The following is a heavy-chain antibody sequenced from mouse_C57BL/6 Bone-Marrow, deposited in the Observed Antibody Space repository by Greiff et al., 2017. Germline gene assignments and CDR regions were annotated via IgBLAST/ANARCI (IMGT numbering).Heavy chain of an antibody. Sequence: SGPELVKPGASVKMSCKASGYTFTDYNMHWVKQSHGKSLEWIGYINPNNGGTSYNQKFKGKATLTVNKSSSTAYMERRSLTSEDSAVYYCARTLYYSNYDFDYWGQGTTLTVSS. V-gene: IGHV1-22*01. CDR3: ARTLYYSNYDFDY. D-gene: IGHD2-5*01. CDR1: GYTFTDYN. CDR2: INPNNGGT. J-gene: IGHJ2*01.